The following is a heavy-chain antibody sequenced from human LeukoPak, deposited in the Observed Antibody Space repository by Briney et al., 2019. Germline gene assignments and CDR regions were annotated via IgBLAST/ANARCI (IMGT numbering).Heavy chain of an antibody. CDR1: GLSFANTW. J-gene: IGHJ4*02. CDR2: ISGSSGST. CDR3: AKVDLSAVYD. V-gene: IGHV3-23*01. Sequence: GGSLRLSCTASGLSFANTWLSWVRQAPGKGLDWVSAISGSSGSTYYADSVKGRFTISKDNSKNTLYLQMNSLRAEDTALYFCAKVDLSAVYDWGQGTLVTVSS. D-gene: IGHD5/OR15-5a*01.